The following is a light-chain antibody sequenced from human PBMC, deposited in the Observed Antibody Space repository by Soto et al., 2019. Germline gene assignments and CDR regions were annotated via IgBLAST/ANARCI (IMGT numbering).Light chain of an antibody. CDR3: SSYSSTDTLYV. J-gene: IGLJ1*01. V-gene: IGLV2-14*01. CDR1: RSDIGSYNY. CDR2: EVS. Sequence: QSGLTQPASVSGSPRQSITISCTGTRSDIGSYNYVSWYQVHPDKAPKLIIYEVSSRPSGVPDRFSGSKSGNTASLIISGLQAEDEAHYYCSSYSSTDTLYVFGTGTKVTVL.